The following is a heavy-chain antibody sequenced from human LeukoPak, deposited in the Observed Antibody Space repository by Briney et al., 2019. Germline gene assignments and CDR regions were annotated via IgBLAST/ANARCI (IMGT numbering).Heavy chain of an antibody. CDR3: ARGSRAITMVRGAKEFDY. CDR1: GYTFTGYY. V-gene: IGHV1-2*02. CDR2: VNPNNGGT. Sequence: ASVKVSCKASGYTFTGYYMHWVRQAPGQGLEWMGWVNPNNGGTDYAQKFQGRVTMTRDTSISTAYMELSRLRSDDTAVYYCARGSRAITMVRGAKEFDYWGQGTLVTVSS. J-gene: IGHJ4*02. D-gene: IGHD3-10*01.